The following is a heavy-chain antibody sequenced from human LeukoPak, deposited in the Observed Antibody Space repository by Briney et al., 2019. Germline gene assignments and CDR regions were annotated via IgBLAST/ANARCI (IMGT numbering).Heavy chain of an antibody. CDR1: GFTFSSYA. J-gene: IGHJ4*02. Sequence: GRSLRLSCAASGFTFSSYAMHWVRQAPGKGLEWVAVISYDGSNKYYADSVKGRFTISRDNSKNTLYLQMNSLRAEDTAVYYCARDLGLAAAGHGADQGGYWGQGALVTVSS. D-gene: IGHD6-13*01. CDR3: ARDLGLAAAGHGADQGGY. V-gene: IGHV3-30-3*01. CDR2: ISYDGSNK.